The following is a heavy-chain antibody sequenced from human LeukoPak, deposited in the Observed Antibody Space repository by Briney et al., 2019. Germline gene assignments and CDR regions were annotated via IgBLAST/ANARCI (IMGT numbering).Heavy chain of an antibody. CDR1: GFTSNY. J-gene: IGHJ4*02. Sequence: GGSLRLSCAASGFTSNYMSWVRQAPGKGLEWVSVIYSGGSTDYADSVKGRFTISRDNAKNSLYLQMNSLRDEDTAVYYCARDRRFGESRYFDYWGQGTLVTVSS. CDR3: ARDRRFGESRYFDY. V-gene: IGHV3-53*01. CDR2: IYSGGST. D-gene: IGHD3-10*01.